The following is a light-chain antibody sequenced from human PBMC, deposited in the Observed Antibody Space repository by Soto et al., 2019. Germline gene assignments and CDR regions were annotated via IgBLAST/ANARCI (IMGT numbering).Light chain of an antibody. CDR2: GAS. V-gene: IGKV3-11*01. CDR1: QSVSSN. CDR3: QQRSNWPIIT. J-gene: IGKJ5*01. Sequence: EIVLTQSPATLSLSPGERATLSRRASQSVSSNLAWYQQKPGQAPRLLIYGASTRATGIPARFSGSGSGTDFTLTISRLEPEDFAVYYCQQRSNWPIITFGQGTRLEI.